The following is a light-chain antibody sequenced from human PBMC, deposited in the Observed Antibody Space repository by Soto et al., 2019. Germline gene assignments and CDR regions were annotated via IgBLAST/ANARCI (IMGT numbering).Light chain of an antibody. CDR2: EAS. V-gene: IGLV2-14*01. CDR3: SSYTSSSTLV. Sequence: QSALTQPASVSGSPGQSITFSCTGTNSDIGTYNYVSWYQYHPGKVPKLLIYEASSRPSGISNRFSGSKSGNTASLTISGLQAEDEADYYCSSYTSSSTLVFGGGTKLTVL. CDR1: NSDIGTYNY. J-gene: IGLJ2*01.